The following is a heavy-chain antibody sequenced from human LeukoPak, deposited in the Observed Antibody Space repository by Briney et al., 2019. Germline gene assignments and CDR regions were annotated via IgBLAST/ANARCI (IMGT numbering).Heavy chain of an antibody. D-gene: IGHD2-15*01. Sequence: GGSLRLSCAASGFTFSSYEMNWVRQAPGKGLEWVSYISSSGSTIYYADSVEGRFTISRDNAKNSLYLQMNSLRAEDTAVYYCAREKRDIVVVVAATGWFDPWGQGTLVTVSS. CDR2: ISSSGSTI. CDR3: AREKRDIVVVVAATGWFDP. CDR1: GFTFSSYE. V-gene: IGHV3-48*03. J-gene: IGHJ5*02.